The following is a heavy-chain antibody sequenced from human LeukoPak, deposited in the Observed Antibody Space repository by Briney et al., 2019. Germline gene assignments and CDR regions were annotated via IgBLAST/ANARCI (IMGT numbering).Heavy chain of an antibody. D-gene: IGHD3-22*01. CDR1: GFTFSSYW. J-gene: IGHJ4*02. CDR3: ATYGYSVDY. V-gene: IGHV3-74*03. CDR2: INGDGTST. Sequence: PGGSLRLSCAASGFTFSSYWMHWVRQAPGKGLVWVSRINGDGTSTTYADSVKGRFTISRDNAKNTLYLQMNSLRAEDTAVYYCATYGYSVDYWGREPWSPSPQ.